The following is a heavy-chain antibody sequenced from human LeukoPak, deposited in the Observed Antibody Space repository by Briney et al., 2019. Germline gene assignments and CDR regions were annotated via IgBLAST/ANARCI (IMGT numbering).Heavy chain of an antibody. Sequence: PSETLSLTCNVSGGSISSSSSYYWGWIRQPPGKGLEWIGSIYYSGSTYYNPSLKSRATISVDTSKNQFSLRLSSVTAADTAVYYCARPYCGGDCYSGYWFDPWGQGTLVTVFS. J-gene: IGHJ5*02. CDR2: IYYSGST. CDR3: ARPYCGGDCYSGYWFDP. D-gene: IGHD2-21*02. V-gene: IGHV4-39*07. CDR1: GGSISSSSSYY.